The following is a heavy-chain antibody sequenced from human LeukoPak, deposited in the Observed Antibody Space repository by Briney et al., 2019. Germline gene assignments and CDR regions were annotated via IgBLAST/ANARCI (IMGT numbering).Heavy chain of an antibody. J-gene: IGHJ1*01. Sequence: PGGALRLSCAASGFTFSGAWRHWVRQAPGKGLVWVSRINNDGTTTKYADSVKGRFTISRDNAKNTLYLQMNSLRGEDTAVYYCARVSGPGMNEYFHLWGQGTLVTVSS. CDR3: ARVSGPGMNEYFHL. V-gene: IGHV3-74*01. CDR1: GFTFSGAW. CDR2: INNDGTTT. D-gene: IGHD3-10*01.